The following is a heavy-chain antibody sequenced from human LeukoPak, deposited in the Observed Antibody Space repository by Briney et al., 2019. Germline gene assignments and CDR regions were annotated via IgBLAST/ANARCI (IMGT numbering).Heavy chain of an antibody. Sequence: PGGSLRLSCAASGFSFSDYHMSWIRQAPGKGLEWVSYISSSSSTNYADSVKGRFTISRDNAKNSLYLHMNSLRAEDTAVYYCTRHGRPVGVDWYFDLWGRGTLVTVSS. J-gene: IGHJ2*01. CDR2: ISSSSST. D-gene: IGHD6-6*01. V-gene: IGHV3-11*03. CDR1: GFSFSDYH. CDR3: TRHGRPVGVDWYFDL.